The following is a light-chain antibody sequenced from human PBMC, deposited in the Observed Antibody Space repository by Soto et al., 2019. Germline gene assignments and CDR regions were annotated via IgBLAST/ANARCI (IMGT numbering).Light chain of an antibody. Sequence: AIQMTQSPSSLSASVGDRVTITCRASQGIRHDLGWYQQKPGKAPKLLIYAASTLQSGVPSRSSGSGSGTDFTLTISCLQSEDFATYSCQESFTTSVTFGHGTRLAIK. CDR2: AAS. CDR1: QGIRHD. CDR3: QESFTTSVT. J-gene: IGKJ5*01. V-gene: IGKV1-6*01.